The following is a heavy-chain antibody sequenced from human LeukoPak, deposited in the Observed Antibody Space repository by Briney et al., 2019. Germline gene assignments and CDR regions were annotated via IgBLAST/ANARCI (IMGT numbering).Heavy chain of an antibody. Sequence: SGTLSLTCIVSGGSISSYYWSWIRQPPGKGLEWIGYIYYSGSTNYNPSLKSRVTISVDTSKNQFSLKLSSVTAADTAVYYCARAVKGAFDIWGQGTMVTVSS. CDR1: GGSISSYY. V-gene: IGHV4-59*08. J-gene: IGHJ3*02. CDR2: IYYSGST. CDR3: ARAVKGAFDI.